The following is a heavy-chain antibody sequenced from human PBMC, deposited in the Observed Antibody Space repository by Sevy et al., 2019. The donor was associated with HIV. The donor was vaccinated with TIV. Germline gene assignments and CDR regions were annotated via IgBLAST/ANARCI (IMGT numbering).Heavy chain of an antibody. Sequence: GGSLRLSCAASGFTFSNYGIHWVRQAPGKGLEWLAFISFDGSDKYYADSVKGRFTISREDSKNTLYLHLNSLRVEDTAVYYCAKTRYHYHISGFFGGTFVPDYWGHGTLVNVSS. J-gene: IGHJ4*01. CDR1: GFTFSNYG. D-gene: IGHD3-22*01. CDR3: AKTRYHYHISGFFGGTFVPDY. CDR2: ISFDGSDK. V-gene: IGHV3-30*18.